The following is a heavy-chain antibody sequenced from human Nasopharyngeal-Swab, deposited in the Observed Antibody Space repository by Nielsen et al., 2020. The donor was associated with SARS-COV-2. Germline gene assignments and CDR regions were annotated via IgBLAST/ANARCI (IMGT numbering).Heavy chain of an antibody. V-gene: IGHV3-30-3*01. CDR2: ISYDGSNK. J-gene: IGHJ5*02. CDR3: ARDGIAFYDILPSSGWFDP. Sequence: VRQAPGKGLEWVAVISYDGSNKYYADSVKGRFTISRDNSKNTLYLQMNSLRAEDTAVYYCARDGIAFYDILPSSGWFDPWGQGTLVTVFS. D-gene: IGHD3-9*01.